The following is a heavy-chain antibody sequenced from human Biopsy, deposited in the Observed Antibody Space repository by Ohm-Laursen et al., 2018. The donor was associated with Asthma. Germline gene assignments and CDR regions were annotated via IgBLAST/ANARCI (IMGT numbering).Heavy chain of an antibody. CDR2: LIPVLGTP. CDR3: ARGYSGSDRIVYYYSGLEV. D-gene: IGHD5-12*01. J-gene: IGHJ6*02. CDR1: GDSFSNYA. V-gene: IGHV1-69*01. Sequence: SSVKVSCKVSGDSFSNYAISWVRQAPGQGLEWMGGLIPVLGTPDHAQMFEGRVTITADESTSTAYMELSSLSSEDTAVYYCARGYSGSDRIVYYYSGLEVWGQGPRSPSL.